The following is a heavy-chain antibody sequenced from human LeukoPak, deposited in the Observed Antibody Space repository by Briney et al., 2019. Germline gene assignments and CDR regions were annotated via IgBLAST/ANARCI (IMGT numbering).Heavy chain of an antibody. V-gene: IGHV3-33*06. CDR2: IWYDGSNK. J-gene: IGHJ3*02. Sequence: GGSLRLSCAASGFTFSSYGMHWVRQAPGKGLGWVAVIWYDGSNKYYADSVKGRFTISRDNSKNTLYLQMNSLRAEDTAVYYCAKDEGGAFDIWGQGTMVTVSS. CDR1: GFTFSSYG. CDR3: AKDEGGAFDI.